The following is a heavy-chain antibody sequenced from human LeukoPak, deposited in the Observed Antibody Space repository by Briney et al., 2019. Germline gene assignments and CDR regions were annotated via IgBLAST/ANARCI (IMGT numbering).Heavy chain of an antibody. V-gene: IGHV4-59*01. D-gene: IGHD3-10*01. Sequence: SETLSLTCTVSGGSINSYHWSWIRQPPGKGLEWIGYIYYSGSTKYNPSLKSRVTMSVDTSKNQFSLKLSSVTAADTAVYYCARDCQRGFDYWGQGTLVTVSS. CDR3: ARDCQRGFDY. J-gene: IGHJ4*02. CDR2: IYYSGST. CDR1: GGSINSYH.